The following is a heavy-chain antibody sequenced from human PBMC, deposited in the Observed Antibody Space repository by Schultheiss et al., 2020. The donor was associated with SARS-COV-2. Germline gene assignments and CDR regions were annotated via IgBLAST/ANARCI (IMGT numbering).Heavy chain of an antibody. CDR2: IRSQAYGGTT. Sequence: GGSLRLSCTTSGFTFGDSTMSWVRQAPGKGLEWVGFIRSQAYGGTTEYAASVAGRFTISRDDSKSIAYLQMNSLKTEDTAVYFCTRVSLRGIVGATDSEKFDHWGQGTLVTVSS. J-gene: IGHJ1*01. V-gene: IGHV3-49*04. D-gene: IGHD1-26*01. CDR3: TRVSLRGIVGATDSEKFDH. CDR1: GFTFGDST.